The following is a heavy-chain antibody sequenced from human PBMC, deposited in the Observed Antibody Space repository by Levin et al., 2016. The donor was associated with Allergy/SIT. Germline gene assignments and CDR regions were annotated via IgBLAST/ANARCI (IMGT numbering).Heavy chain of an antibody. CDR3: AKKPYYDILTGYYHYFDY. J-gene: IGHJ4*02. Sequence: GGPLRLSCAASGFTFSSYAMSWVRQAPGKGLEWVSAISGSGGSTYYADSVKGRFTISRDNSKNTLYLQMNSLRAEDTAVYYCAKKPYYDILTGYYHYFDYWGQGTLVTVSS. CDR1: GFTFSSYA. CDR2: ISGSGGST. D-gene: IGHD3-9*01. V-gene: IGHV3-23*01.